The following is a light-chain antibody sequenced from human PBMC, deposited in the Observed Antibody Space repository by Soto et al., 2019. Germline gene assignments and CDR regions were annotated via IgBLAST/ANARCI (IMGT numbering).Light chain of an antibody. Sequence: DIVMTQSPDSLAVSLGERATINCKSSQSVLYSSNNENYLAWYQQKPGQPPKLLIYWASTRESGVTDRFSGSGSGTDFTLTIDSLQAEDVAVYYCQQHYSTPETFGQGTKVEIK. CDR3: QQHYSTPET. V-gene: IGKV4-1*01. CDR1: QSVLYSSNNENY. J-gene: IGKJ1*01. CDR2: WAS.